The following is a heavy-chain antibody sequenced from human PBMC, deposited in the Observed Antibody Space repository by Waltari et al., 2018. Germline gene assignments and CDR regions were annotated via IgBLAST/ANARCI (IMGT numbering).Heavy chain of an antibody. CDR1: GYTFTGYY. CDR3: ARDPGYSRVFDY. J-gene: IGHJ4*02. D-gene: IGHD6-13*01. Sequence: QVQLVQSGAEVKQPGASVKVSCKASGYTFTGYYMNWGRQAPGQGLEWMGWINPNSGGTNYAQKFQGRVTMTRDTSISTAYMELSRLRSDDTAVYYCARDPGYSRVFDYWGQGTLVTVSS. CDR2: INPNSGGT. V-gene: IGHV1-2*02.